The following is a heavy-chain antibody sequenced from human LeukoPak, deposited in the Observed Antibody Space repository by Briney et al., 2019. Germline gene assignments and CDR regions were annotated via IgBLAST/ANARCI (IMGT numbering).Heavy chain of an antibody. CDR2: MNPNSGNT. CDR1: GYTFTNYG. J-gene: IGHJ5*02. D-gene: IGHD4-23*01. Sequence: ASVKVSCKASGYTFTNYGISWVRQAPGQGLEWMGWMNPNSGNTGYAQKFQGRVTMTRNTSISTAYMELSSLGSEDTAVYYCARDYGGNSGWFDPWGQGTLVTVSS. V-gene: IGHV1-8*02. CDR3: ARDYGGNSGWFDP.